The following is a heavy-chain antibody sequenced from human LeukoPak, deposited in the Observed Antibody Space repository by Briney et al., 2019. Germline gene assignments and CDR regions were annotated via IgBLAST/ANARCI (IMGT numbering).Heavy chain of an antibody. D-gene: IGHD6-19*01. CDR2: ISGSGGST. J-gene: IGHJ4*02. CDR3: AKDQSASIAVAGTGDY. CDR1: GLTFSSYA. Sequence: PGGSLRLSCAASGLTFSSYAMSWVRQAPGKGLEWVSAISGSGGSTYYADSVKGRFTISRDNSKNTLYLQMNSLRAEDTAVYYCAKDQSASIAVAGTGDYWGQGTLVTVSS. V-gene: IGHV3-23*01.